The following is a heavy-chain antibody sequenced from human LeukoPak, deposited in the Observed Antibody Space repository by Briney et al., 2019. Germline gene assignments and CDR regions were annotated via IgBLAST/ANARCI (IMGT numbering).Heavy chain of an antibody. D-gene: IGHD6-13*01. J-gene: IGHJ5*02. Sequence: GGSLRLSCAASGFTFSSYAMHWVRQAPGKGLEWVAVISYDGSNKYYADSVKGRFTISRDNSKNTLYLQMNSLRAEDTAVYYCARVAVAGPTGWFDPWGQGTLVTVSS. V-gene: IGHV3-30-3*01. CDR3: ARVAVAGPTGWFDP. CDR2: ISYDGSNK. CDR1: GFTFSSYA.